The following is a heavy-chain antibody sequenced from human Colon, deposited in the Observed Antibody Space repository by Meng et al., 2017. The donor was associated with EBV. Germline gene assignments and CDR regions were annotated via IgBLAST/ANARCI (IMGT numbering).Heavy chain of an antibody. CDR3: ARHTFSGNPGGIDS. Sequence: QLQRREPCLGLVKPSDTLSLTCTVSGGPISRAGTCGGWIRQPPGKGLEWIGSQCHADDTYYNPSLMGRVTISVDTSKNQVSLKLTSVTAADTSIYYCARHTFSGNPGGIDSWGQGILVTVSS. CDR1: GGPISRAGTC. CDR2: QCHADDT. D-gene: IGHD4-23*01. J-gene: IGHJ4*02. V-gene: IGHV4-39*01.